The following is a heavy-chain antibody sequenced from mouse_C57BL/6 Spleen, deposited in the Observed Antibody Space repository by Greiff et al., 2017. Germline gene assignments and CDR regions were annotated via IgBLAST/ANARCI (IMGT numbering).Heavy chain of an antibody. V-gene: IGHV3-6*01. J-gene: IGHJ1*03. CDR3: ARSPNWDGGGWYFDV. CDR1: GYSITSGYY. D-gene: IGHD4-1*01. CDR2: ISYDGSN. Sequence: EVQLQQSGPGLVKPSQSLSLTCSVTGYSITSGYYWYWIRQFPGNKLEWMGYISYDGSNNYNPSLKNKISITRDTSKNQFFLKLNSVTTEDTATYSCARSPNWDGGGWYFDVWGTGTTVTVSS.